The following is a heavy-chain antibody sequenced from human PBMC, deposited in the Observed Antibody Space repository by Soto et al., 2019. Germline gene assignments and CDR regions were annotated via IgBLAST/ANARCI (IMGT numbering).Heavy chain of an antibody. Sequence: GASVKVSCKASGYTFTSYYMHWVRQAPGQGLEWMGIINPSGGSTSYAQKFQGRVTMTRDTSTSTVYMELRSLRSDDTAVYYCARDGGVQARFDPWGQGTLVTVSS. D-gene: IGHD2-8*02. CDR2: INPSGGST. CDR3: ARDGGVQARFDP. J-gene: IGHJ5*02. CDR1: GYTFTSYY. V-gene: IGHV1-46*01.